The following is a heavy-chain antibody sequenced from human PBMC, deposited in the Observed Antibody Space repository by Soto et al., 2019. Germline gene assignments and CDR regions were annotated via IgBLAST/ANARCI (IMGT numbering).Heavy chain of an antibody. CDR2: IYYSGST. CDR1: GGSVSSGSYY. D-gene: IGHD6-6*01. V-gene: IGHV4-61*01. CDR3: AREEQLVAWFDP. J-gene: IGHJ5*02. Sequence: QVQLQESGPGLVKPSETLSLTCTVSGGSVSSGSYYWSWIRQPPGKGLEWIGYIYYSGSTNYNPSLKSRVTISGDTSKNQFSLKLSSVTAADTAVYYCAREEQLVAWFDPWGQGTLVTVSS.